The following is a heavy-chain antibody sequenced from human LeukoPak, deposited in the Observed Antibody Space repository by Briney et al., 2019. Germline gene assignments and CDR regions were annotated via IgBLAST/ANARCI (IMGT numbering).Heavy chain of an antibody. CDR3: ASQDIVVGGYYYYYMDV. J-gene: IGHJ6*03. D-gene: IGHD2-2*01. Sequence: GESLKISCKGSGYSFTSYWIGWVRQMPGKGLEWMGIIYPGDSDTRYSPSFQGQVTISADKSISTAYLQWSSLKASDTAMYYCASQDIVVGGYYYYYMDVWGKGTTVTVSS. V-gene: IGHV5-51*01. CDR1: GYSFTSYW. CDR2: IYPGDSDT.